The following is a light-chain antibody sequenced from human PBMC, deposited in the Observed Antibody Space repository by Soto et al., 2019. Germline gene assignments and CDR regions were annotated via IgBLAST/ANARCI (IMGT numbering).Light chain of an antibody. CDR2: NTN. CDR3: LLYVDNHNHRV. V-gene: IGLV8-61*01. J-gene: IGLJ3*02. Sequence: QTVVTQEPSFSVSPGGTVTLTCGLSTGSVSTNNYPSWYQQTPGQPPRTLIYNTNNRSSGVPDRFSSSILVNQAALTITVANEDDECDHYCLLYVDNHNHRVFGGGTQLTV. CDR1: TGSVSTNNY.